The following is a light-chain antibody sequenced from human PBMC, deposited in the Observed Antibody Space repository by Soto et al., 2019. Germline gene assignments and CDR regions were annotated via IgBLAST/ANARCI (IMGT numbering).Light chain of an antibody. J-gene: IGLJ1*01. Sequence: QSVLTQPASVSGSPGQSITISCTGTSSGVGGYNYVSWYQQHPGKAPKLMIFEVSNRPSGVSNRFSGSKSGNTASLTISGLQAEDEADYYCTSRASSITYVVGTGTKVTDL. CDR1: SSGVGGYNY. V-gene: IGLV2-14*01. CDR3: TSRASSITYV. CDR2: EVS.